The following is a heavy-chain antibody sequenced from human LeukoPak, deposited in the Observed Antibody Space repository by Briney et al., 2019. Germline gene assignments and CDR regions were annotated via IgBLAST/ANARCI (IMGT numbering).Heavy chain of an antibody. J-gene: IGHJ4*02. CDR3: ARDTYHLYYDSSGYYPLGY. CDR1: GYTFTSYA. Sequence: ASVKVSCKASGYTFTSYAMHWVRQAPGQRLEWMGWISAYNGNTNYAQKLQGRVTITADESTSTAYMELSSLRSEDTAVYYCARDTYHLYYDSSGYYPLGYWGQGTLVTVSS. D-gene: IGHD3-22*01. V-gene: IGHV1-3*01. CDR2: ISAYNGNT.